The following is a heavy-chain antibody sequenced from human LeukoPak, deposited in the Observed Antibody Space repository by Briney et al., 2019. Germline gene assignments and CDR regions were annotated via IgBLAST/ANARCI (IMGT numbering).Heavy chain of an antibody. Sequence: WGSLRLSCAASGFSFSSYEMNWVRQAPGKGLEWVSYISSSGSAIYSAASVKGRSTISRDNAKNSLYLQMTSLRAEDTAVYYCARGQYCTNGVCTDYWYFDLWGRGTLVTVPS. D-gene: IGHD2-8*01. V-gene: IGHV3-48*03. CDR2: ISSSGSAI. J-gene: IGHJ2*01. CDR1: GFSFSSYE. CDR3: ARGQYCTNGVCTDYWYFDL.